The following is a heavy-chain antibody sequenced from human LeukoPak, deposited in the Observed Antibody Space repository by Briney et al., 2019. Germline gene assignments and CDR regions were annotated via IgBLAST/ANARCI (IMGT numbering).Heavy chain of an antibody. CDR1: GFTFSNTG. V-gene: IGHV3-33*01. J-gene: IGHJ4*02. Sequence: GTSLRLSCATSGFTFSNTGLHWVRRAPGKGLEWVAGIRFDGSDTFYADSVKGRFIISRDTSKSTLYLEMSSLRVEDTAMYYCTRLGGNDSHYWGQGTLVTVSS. CDR3: TRLGGNDSHY. D-gene: IGHD1-1*01. CDR2: IRFDGSDT.